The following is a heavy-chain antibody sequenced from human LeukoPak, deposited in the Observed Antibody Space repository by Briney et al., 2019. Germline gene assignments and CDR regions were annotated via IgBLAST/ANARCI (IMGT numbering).Heavy chain of an antibody. V-gene: IGHV3-23*01. CDR3: ASNRIMITFGSRTDAFDI. CDR2: ISGSGGST. Sequence: PGGSLRLSCAASGLTFSNYAMNWVRQAPGKGLVWVSGISGSGGSTYYADSVKGRFTISRDNSENTLYLQMNSLTAEDTAVYFCASNRIMITFGSRTDAFDIWGQGTMVTVSS. D-gene: IGHD3-16*01. CDR1: GLTFSNYA. J-gene: IGHJ3*02.